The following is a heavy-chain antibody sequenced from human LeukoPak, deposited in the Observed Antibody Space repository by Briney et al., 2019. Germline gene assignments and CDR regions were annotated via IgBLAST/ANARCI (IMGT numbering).Heavy chain of an antibody. D-gene: IGHD6-13*01. CDR3: ARNASIAAAGNGGRYFDY. J-gene: IGHJ4*02. CDR1: GGSISSSSHY. CDR2: IYYSGST. V-gene: IGHV4-39*01. Sequence: SEALSLTCTVSGGSISSSSHYWGWIRQPPGKGLEWIGSIYYSGSTSYNPSLKSRVTISVDTSKNEFSLSLSSVAAADTAVYYCARNASIAAAGNGGRYFDYWGQGTLVTVSS.